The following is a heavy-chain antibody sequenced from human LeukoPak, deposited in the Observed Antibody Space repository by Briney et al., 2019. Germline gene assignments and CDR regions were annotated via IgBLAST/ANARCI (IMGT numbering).Heavy chain of an antibody. D-gene: IGHD5/OR15-5a*01. J-gene: IGHJ4*02. CDR1: GYTFTSYD. V-gene: IGHV1-18*01. Sequence: ASVKVSCKTSGYTFTSYDINWVRQAPGQGVEWMGWISAYNGNTNYAQRLQGRVTMTTDTSTTTAYMELRNLRSDDTAVYFCARGLRYGSNYFDHWGQGTLVTVSS. CDR2: ISAYNGNT. CDR3: ARGLRYGSNYFDH.